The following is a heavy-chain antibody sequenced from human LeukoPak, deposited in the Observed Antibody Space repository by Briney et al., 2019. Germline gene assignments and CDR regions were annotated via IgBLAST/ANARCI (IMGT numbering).Heavy chain of an antibody. CDR2: INPNSGGT. V-gene: IGHV1-2*02. Sequence: ASVKVSCKASGYTFTSYDINWVRQAPGQGLEWMGWINPNSGGTNYAQKFQGRVTMTRDTSISTAYMELSRLRSDDTAVYYCARDPNRTIFGVVINGDLDYWGQGTLVTVSS. D-gene: IGHD3-3*01. CDR1: GYTFTSYD. CDR3: ARDPNRTIFGVVINGDLDY. J-gene: IGHJ4*02.